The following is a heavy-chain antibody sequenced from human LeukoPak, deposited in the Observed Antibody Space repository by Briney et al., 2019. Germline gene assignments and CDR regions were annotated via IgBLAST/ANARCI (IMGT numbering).Heavy chain of an antibody. CDR2: IQSKTYGEAT. V-gene: IGHV3-49*04. D-gene: IGHD2-2*01. Sequence: PGGTLRLSCAASGFTFSSYGMSWVRQAPGKGLEWVSFIQSKTYGEATMYAASVRGRFTISRDDSRSTAYLQMNSLKTEDTAVYYCTASDHLYCSSSSCHFDYWGQGTLVTVAS. CDR1: GFTFSSYG. CDR3: TASDHLYCSSSSCHFDY. J-gene: IGHJ4*02.